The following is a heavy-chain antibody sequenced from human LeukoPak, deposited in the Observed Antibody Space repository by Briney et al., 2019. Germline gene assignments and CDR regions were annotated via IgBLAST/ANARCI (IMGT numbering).Heavy chain of an antibody. CDR3: ARGGGRFGELLHPNYFDY. D-gene: IGHD3-10*01. V-gene: IGHV4-34*01. J-gene: IGHJ4*02. Sequence: PSETLSLTCAVYGGSFSGYYWSWIRQPPGKGLEWIGEINHSGSTNYNPSLKSRVTISVDTSKNQFSLKLSSVTAADTAVYYCARGGGRFGELLHPNYFDYWGQGTLVTASS. CDR1: GGSFSGYY. CDR2: INHSGST.